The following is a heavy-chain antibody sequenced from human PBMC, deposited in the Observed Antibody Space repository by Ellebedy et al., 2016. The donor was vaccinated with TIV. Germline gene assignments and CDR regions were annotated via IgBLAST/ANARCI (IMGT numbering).Heavy chain of an antibody. CDR2: IDSDGSDT. J-gene: IGHJ3*02. CDR3: ARGGGDHAFDI. V-gene: IGHV3-74*01. Sequence: GESLKISCIASGFTFTNYWMHWVRQAPGKGLEWVSRIDSDGSDTIYADSVRGRFTSSRDNAKNTLFLQMNSLRVEDTAVYYFARGGGDHAFDIWGQGSMVIVSS. D-gene: IGHD2-21*02. CDR1: GFTFTNYW.